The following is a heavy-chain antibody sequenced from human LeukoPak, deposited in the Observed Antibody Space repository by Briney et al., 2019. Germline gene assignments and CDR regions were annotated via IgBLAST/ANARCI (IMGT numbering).Heavy chain of an antibody. CDR2: IIPIFGTA. J-gene: IGHJ6*03. Sequence: SVSVSCKASGYTFTSNYIHWMRQRPGQGLEWQGGIIPIFGTANYAQKFQGRVTITTDESTSTAYMELSSLRSEDTAVYYCARASGQQLMRYYMDVWGKGNTVTVSS. D-gene: IGHD6-13*01. V-gene: IGHV1-69*05. CDR3: ARASGQQLMRYYMDV. CDR1: GYTFTSNY.